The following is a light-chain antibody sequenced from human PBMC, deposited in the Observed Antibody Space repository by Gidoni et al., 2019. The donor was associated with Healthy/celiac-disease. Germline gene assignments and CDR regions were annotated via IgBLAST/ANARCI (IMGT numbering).Light chain of an antibody. CDR1: QSVLYSSNNKNY. CDR3: QQYYSTPLLT. Sequence: DIVMTHSPDSLAVSLGERATINCKSSQSVLYSSNNKNYLAWYQQKPGQPPKLLIYWASTRESGVPDRFSGSGSGTDFTLTISSLQAEDVAVYYCQQYYSTPLLTFGGGTKVEIK. CDR2: WAS. J-gene: IGKJ4*01. V-gene: IGKV4-1*01.